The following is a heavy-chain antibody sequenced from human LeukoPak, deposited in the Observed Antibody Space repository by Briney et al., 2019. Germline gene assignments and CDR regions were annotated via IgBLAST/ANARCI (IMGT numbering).Heavy chain of an antibody. Sequence: SQTLSLTCAISGDSVSSNSAAWNWIRQSPSRGLEWLGRTYYRSKWYNDYAVSVKSRITINPDTSKKQFSLQLNCVTPEDTAVYYCAREYSSGWHLYYYYDMDVWGQGTTVTVSS. CDR3: AREYSSGWHLYYYYDMDV. D-gene: IGHD6-19*01. J-gene: IGHJ6*02. V-gene: IGHV6-1*01. CDR1: GDSVSSNSAA. CDR2: TYYRSKWYN.